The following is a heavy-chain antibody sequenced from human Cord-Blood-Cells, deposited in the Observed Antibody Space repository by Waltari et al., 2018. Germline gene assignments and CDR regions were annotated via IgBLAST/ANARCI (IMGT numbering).Heavy chain of an antibody. J-gene: IGHJ6*02. CDR1: GGSFSGYY. CDR3: ASLNYYYYYGMDV. Sequence: QVQLQQWGAGLLKPSETLSLTCAVYGGSFSGYYWSGIRQPPGKGLEWIGEINHSGSTNYNPSLKSRVTISVDTSKNQFSLKLSSVTAADTAVYYCASLNYYYYYGMDVWGQGTTVTVSS. CDR2: INHSGST. V-gene: IGHV4-34*01.